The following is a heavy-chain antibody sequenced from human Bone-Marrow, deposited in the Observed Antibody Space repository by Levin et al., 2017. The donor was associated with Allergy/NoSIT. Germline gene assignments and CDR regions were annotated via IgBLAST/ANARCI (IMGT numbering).Heavy chain of an antibody. J-gene: IGHJ5*01. D-gene: IGHD2-2*01. V-gene: IGHV4-59*08. Sequence: SETLSLTCTVSGDSISSFYWSWIRQPPGKGLEWIGYIYYSGSTNYSPSLKSRVSMSADMSRNQVYLTMSSVTAADTAVYYCARQAVPAAMNGFDSWGQGTLVTVSS. CDR1: GDSISSFY. CDR2: IYYSGST. CDR3: ARQAVPAAMNGFDS.